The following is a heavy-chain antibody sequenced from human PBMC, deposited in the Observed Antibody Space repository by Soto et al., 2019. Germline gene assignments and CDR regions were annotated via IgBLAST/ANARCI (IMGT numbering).Heavy chain of an antibody. V-gene: IGHV1-3*01. J-gene: IGHJ6*02. D-gene: IGHD5-18*01. CDR2: INAGKGDT. Sequence: QVQLVQSGAEVKKPGASVKVSCKASGYTFTNYGIDWVRQAPGQRLEWLGRINAGKGDTDRSPRFQGRVTITRDASATIAYIELSRLTSEDTAVYYCVSNQKGTYTGMDVWGQGTTVTVSS. CDR3: VSNQKGTYTGMDV. CDR1: GYTFTNYG.